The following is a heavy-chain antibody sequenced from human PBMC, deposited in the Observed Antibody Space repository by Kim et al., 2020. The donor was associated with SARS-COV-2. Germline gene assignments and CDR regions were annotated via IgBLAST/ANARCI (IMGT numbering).Heavy chain of an antibody. Sequence: GGSLRLSCAASGFTFDDYAMHWVRQAPGKGLEWVSGISWNSGSIGYADSVKGRFTISRDNAKNSLYLQMNSLRAEDTALYYCAKSDYYGSGSYYNFGFDYYYYGMDVWGQGTTVTVSS. CDR3: AKSDYYGSGSYYNFGFDYYYYGMDV. V-gene: IGHV3-9*01. CDR1: GFTFDDYA. J-gene: IGHJ6*02. D-gene: IGHD3-10*01. CDR2: ISWNSGSI.